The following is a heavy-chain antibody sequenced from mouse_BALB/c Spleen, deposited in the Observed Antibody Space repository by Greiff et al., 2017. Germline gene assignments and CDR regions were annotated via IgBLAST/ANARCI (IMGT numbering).Heavy chain of an antibody. V-gene: IGHV1-14*01. CDR1: GYTFTSYV. D-gene: IGHD4-1*01. CDR2: INPYNDGT. CDR3: ARKGTDYAMDY. Sequence: VQLKESGPELVKPGASVKMSCKASGYTFTSYVMHWVKQKPGQGLEWIGYINPYNDGTKYNEKFKGKATLTSDKSSSTAYMELSSLTSEDSAVYYCARKGTDYAMDYWGQGTSVTVSS. J-gene: IGHJ4*01.